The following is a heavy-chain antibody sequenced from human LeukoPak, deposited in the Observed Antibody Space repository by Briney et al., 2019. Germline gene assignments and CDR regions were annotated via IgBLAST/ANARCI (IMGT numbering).Heavy chain of an antibody. D-gene: IGHD3/OR15-3a*01. Sequence: SDTLSLTCTVSGDSISTSNFLWGWSRQPPGKGLERIGSLDYSGTTYYNPSLNRRVTLSVDTSKNQISLSLISVTDADRAVYYCARSRSNSRTDFEYWGQGTLVTVSS. CDR3: ARSRSNSRTDFEY. V-gene: IGHV4-39*07. CDR2: LDYSGTT. CDR1: GDSISTSNFL. J-gene: IGHJ4*02.